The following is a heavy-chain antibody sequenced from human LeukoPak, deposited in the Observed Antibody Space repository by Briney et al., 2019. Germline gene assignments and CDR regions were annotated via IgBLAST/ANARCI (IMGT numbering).Heavy chain of an antibody. CDR1: GFNFSNYW. V-gene: IGHV3-7*01. CDR2: IKQDGSEK. Sequence: PGGSLRLSCAASGFNFSNYWMTWVRQFPGRGLEWVANIKQDGSEKYYVDSVKGRFTIFRDNAQKSLYLEMNTLRIEDTAVYYCARVGAWELQRVFEYWGQGTLVTVSS. J-gene: IGHJ4*02. CDR3: ARVGAWELQRVFEY. D-gene: IGHD1-26*01.